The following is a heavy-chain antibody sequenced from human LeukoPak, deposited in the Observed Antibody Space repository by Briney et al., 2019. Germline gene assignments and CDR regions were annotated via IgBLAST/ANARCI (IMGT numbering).Heavy chain of an antibody. CDR2: ISSSSSYI. CDR3: ARGTGYSSGWSIRIGGY. V-gene: IGHV3-21*01. Sequence: PGGSLRLSCAASGFTFSSYSMNWVRQASGKGLEWVSSISSSSSYIYYADSVKGRFTISRDNAKNSLYLQMNSLRAEDTAVYYCARGTGYSSGWSIRIGGYWGQGTLVTVSS. D-gene: IGHD6-19*01. J-gene: IGHJ4*02. CDR1: GFTFSSYS.